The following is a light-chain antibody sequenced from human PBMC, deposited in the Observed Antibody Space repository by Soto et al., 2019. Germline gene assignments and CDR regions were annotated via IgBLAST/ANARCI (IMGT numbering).Light chain of an antibody. V-gene: IGKV4-1*01. J-gene: IGKJ4*01. CDR3: QQYFTSPLT. CDR2: WAS. Sequence: DIVMTQSPDSLAVSLSEKATINCKSSQSVLYSSNNKSYLAWYQQKPGQPPKLLIYWASTRESGVPDRFSGRASGPDFTLSISSLHAEDVAVYYCQQYFTSPLTFGGGAKAEIK. CDR1: QSVLYSSNNKSY.